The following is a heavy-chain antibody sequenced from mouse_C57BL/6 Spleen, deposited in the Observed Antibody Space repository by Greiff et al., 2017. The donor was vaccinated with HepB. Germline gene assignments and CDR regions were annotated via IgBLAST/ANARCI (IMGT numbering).Heavy chain of an antibody. Sequence: QVQLQQSGAELVKPGASVKISCKASGYAFSSYWMNWVEQRPGKGLEWIGQIYPGDGDTNYNGKFKGKATLTADKSSSTAYMQLSSLTSEDSAVYFCARSALLRFDYWGQGTTLTVSS. J-gene: IGHJ2*01. D-gene: IGHD1-2*01. CDR2: IYPGDGDT. V-gene: IGHV1-80*01. CDR3: ARSALLRFDY. CDR1: GYAFSSYW.